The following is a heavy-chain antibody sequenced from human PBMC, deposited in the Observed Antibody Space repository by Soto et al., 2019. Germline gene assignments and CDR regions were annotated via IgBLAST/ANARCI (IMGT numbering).Heavy chain of an antibody. CDR2: MYYSGST. CDR3: SRKPRYCSGGTCYI. J-gene: IGHJ4*02. CDR1: GDSISSAEYY. V-gene: IGHV4-30-4*01. D-gene: IGHD2-15*01. Sequence: SETLSLTCTVTGDSISSAEYYWSWIRQSPGKGLEWIAYMYYSGSTSYSPSLESRVTISVDRSKNHLSLKLTSVTAADTAVYYWSRKPRYCSGGTCYIWGQGTLVTVSS.